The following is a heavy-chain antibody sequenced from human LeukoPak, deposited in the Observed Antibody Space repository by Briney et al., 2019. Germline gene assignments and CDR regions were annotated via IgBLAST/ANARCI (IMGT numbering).Heavy chain of an antibody. CDR2: VDPEDNKT. Sequence: ASVKVSCKVSGFTFIDFYMHWVRQAPGKGLEWMGLVDPEDNKTTYTEKFQGRVTLTADTSTDTAYMELISLRSEDTAVYYCARVPRGHAWIQTRWFDPWGQGTLVTVSS. D-gene: IGHD3-16*01. CDR1: GFTFIDFY. V-gene: IGHV1-69-2*01. CDR3: ARVPRGHAWIQTRWFDP. J-gene: IGHJ5*02.